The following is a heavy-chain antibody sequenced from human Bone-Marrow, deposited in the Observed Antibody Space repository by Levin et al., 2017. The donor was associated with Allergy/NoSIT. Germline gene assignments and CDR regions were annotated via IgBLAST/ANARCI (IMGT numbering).Heavy chain of an antibody. CDR2: IFPDDSDT. CDR3: ARRGYCSSTNCYWYAFEI. J-gene: IGHJ3*02. D-gene: IGHD2-2*01. V-gene: IGHV5-51*01. Sequence: PGGSLRLSCEASGSSFTSYWIGWVRQMPGKGLEWMGSIFPDDSDTKYSPSFQGQVTFSADKSISTAYLQWSSLKASDTAIYYCARRGYCSSTNCYWYAFEIWGQGTMVIVSS. CDR1: GSSFTSYW.